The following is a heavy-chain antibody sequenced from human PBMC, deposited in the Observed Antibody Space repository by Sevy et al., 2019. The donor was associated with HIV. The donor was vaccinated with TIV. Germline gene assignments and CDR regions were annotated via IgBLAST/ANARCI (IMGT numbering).Heavy chain of an antibody. CDR2: IRTYNRET. Sequence: ASVKVSCKTSGYTFIKHPLSWVRQAPGQGLERMGCIRTYNRETKYAQKFQGRATMTTDTSTSTAYMELRSLRSDDTALYYCARDSDGNRRYYLDYFDSWGQGTSVTVSS. D-gene: IGHD3-22*01. CDR3: ARDSDGNRRYYLDYFDS. J-gene: IGHJ4*02. V-gene: IGHV1-18*01. CDR1: GYTFIKHP.